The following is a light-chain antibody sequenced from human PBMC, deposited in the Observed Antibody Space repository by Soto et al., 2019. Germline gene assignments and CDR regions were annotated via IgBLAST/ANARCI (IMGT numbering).Light chain of an antibody. V-gene: IGKV3-20*01. J-gene: IGKJ1*01. CDR1: QSVSSSY. CDR2: GAS. CDR3: QQYNNWPLT. Sequence: EIVLTQSPGTLSFSAGEGATLSCRASQSVSSSYLAWSQQKPGQAPRLLIYGASSRATGIPDRFSGSGSGTEFTLTISSLQSEDFAVYYCQQYNNWPLTFGQGTKVDIK.